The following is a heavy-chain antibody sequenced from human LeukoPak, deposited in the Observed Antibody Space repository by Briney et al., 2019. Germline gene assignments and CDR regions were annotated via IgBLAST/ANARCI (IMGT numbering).Heavy chain of an antibody. V-gene: IGHV4-59*08. J-gene: IGHJ6*02. D-gene: IGHD3-9*01. CDR3: ARHPAYYDILTGSYGMDV. CDR1: GGSISSYY. CDR2: IYYSGST. Sequence: SETLSLTCTVSGGSISSYYWSWIRQPPGKGLEWIGYIYYSGSTNYNPSLKSRVTISVDTSKNQFSLKLSSVTAADTAVYYCARHPAYYDILTGSYGMDVWGQGTTVTVSS.